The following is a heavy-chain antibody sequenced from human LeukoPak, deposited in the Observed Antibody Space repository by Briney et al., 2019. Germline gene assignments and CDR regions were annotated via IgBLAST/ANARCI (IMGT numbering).Heavy chain of an antibody. CDR2: ISPNSGVT. D-gene: IGHD6-19*01. V-gene: IGHV1-2*02. Sequence: ASMKVSCQASGYTFTAYYIHWVRQAPGQGLQWMGYISPNSGVTNYAQNFQDRVTMTSDTSISTAYMDLSRLGSDDTAVYYCARDLGHSSGWHFGYWGQGALVTVSS. J-gene: IGHJ4*02. CDR1: GYTFTAYY. CDR3: ARDLGHSSGWHFGY.